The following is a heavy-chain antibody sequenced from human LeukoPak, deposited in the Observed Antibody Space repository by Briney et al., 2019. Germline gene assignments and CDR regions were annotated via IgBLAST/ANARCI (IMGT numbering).Heavy chain of an antibody. CDR2: ISAYNGNT. CDR1: GYTFTSYG. J-gene: IGHJ4*02. D-gene: IGHD1-26*01. Sequence: GESLKISCKASGYTFTSYGISWVRQAPGQGLEWMGWISAYNGNTNYAQKLQGRVTMTTDTSTSTAYMELRSLRSDDTAVYYCARDMNSGSYYYYWGQGTLVTVSS. CDR3: ARDMNSGSYYYY. V-gene: IGHV1-18*01.